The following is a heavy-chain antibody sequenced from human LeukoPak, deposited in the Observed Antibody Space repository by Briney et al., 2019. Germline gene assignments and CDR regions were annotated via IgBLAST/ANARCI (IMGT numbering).Heavy chain of an antibody. V-gene: IGHV4-34*01. CDR3: ARGGYCTNGVCSSNWFDP. CDR1: GGSFSGYY. J-gene: IGHJ5*02. D-gene: IGHD2-8*01. CDR2: INHSGST. Sequence: SETLSLTCAVYGGSFSGYYWSWIRQPPGKGLEWIGEINHSGSTNYNPSLKSRVTISVDTSKNQFSLKLSSVTAADTAVYYCARGGYCTNGVCSSNWFDPWGQGTLVTVSS.